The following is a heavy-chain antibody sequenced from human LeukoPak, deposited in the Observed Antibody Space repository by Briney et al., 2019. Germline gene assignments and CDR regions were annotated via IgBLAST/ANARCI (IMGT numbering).Heavy chain of an antibody. D-gene: IGHD3-22*01. CDR3: PRDYYYDSSGYYYGFDY. V-gene: IGHV3-48*03. J-gene: IGHJ4*02. CDR2: ISSSGSTI. CDR1: RFTFSSYE. Sequence: GGSLRLSCAASRFTFSSYEMNWVRQAPGKGLEWVSYISSSGSTIYYADSVKGRFTISRDNAKNSLYLQMNSLRAEDTAVYYCPRDYYYDSSGYYYGFDYWGQGTLVTVSS.